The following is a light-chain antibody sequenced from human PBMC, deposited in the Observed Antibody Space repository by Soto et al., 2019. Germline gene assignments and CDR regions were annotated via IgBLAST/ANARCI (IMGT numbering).Light chain of an antibody. V-gene: IGLV2-14*01. Sequence: QSVLAQPSSVSGSPGQSITISCTGTSTDVGGYNYVSWYQHHSGKAPKLLIYEVTNRPSGISDRFSGSKSVNTASLTISGLQAEDESDYYSGSYSSTDTPFVFGAGTKVTVL. CDR3: GSYSSTDTPFV. CDR2: EVT. CDR1: STDVGGYNY. J-gene: IGLJ1*01.